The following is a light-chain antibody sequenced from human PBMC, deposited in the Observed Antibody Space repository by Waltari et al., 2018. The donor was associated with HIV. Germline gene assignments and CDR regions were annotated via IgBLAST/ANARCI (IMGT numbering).Light chain of an antibody. CDR2: WAS. J-gene: IGKJ2*01. Sequence: DIVMTQSPESLTVSLGERATINCKSRQSRLYSSNKQNYLAWYQQKPGQPPKLLIYWASTRESGVPDRFSASVSGTHFTLTIGSLQAGDAAVYYCQQYYSTPYTFGQVTKLEIK. CDR3: QQYYSTPYT. CDR1: QSRLYSSNKQNY. V-gene: IGKV4-1*01.